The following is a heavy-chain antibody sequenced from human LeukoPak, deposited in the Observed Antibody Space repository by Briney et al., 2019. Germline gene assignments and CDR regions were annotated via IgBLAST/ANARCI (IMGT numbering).Heavy chain of an antibody. CDR3: ARREISNKHLDY. V-gene: IGHV1-2*02. J-gene: IGHJ4*02. CDR2: INPNSGGT. D-gene: IGHD1/OR15-1a*01. CDR1: GYTFTGYY. Sequence: ASVKVSCKASGYTFTGYYMHWVRQAPGQGLEWMGWINPNSGGTNYAQKFQGRVTMTRDTSISTAYMELSRLRSDDTAVYYCARREISNKHLDYWGQGTLVTVSS.